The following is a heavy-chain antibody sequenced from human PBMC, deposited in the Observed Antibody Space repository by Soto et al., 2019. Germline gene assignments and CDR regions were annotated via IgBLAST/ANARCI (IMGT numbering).Heavy chain of an antibody. J-gene: IGHJ3*02. CDR1: GFTFSSYW. V-gene: IGHV3-7*01. D-gene: IGHD2-15*01. Sequence: PGGSLRLSCAASGFTFSSYWMTWVRQAPGKGLEWVANIKEDGSEKNYVDSVRGRFTISRDNAKNSLYLQMNSLRVEDTAVYFCARRDIVVVVQQARDAFDIWGKGTMVTVSS. CDR2: IKEDGSEK. CDR3: ARRDIVVVVQQARDAFDI.